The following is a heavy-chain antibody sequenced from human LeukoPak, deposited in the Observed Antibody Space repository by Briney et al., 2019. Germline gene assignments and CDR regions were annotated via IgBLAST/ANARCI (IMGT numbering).Heavy chain of an antibody. V-gene: IGHV3-48*03. Sequence: GGSLRLSCAASGFTFSSYEMNWVRQAPGKGLEWVSYISSSGSTIYYADSVKGRFTISRDNAKNSLYLQMNSLSAEDTAVYYCAKPARTDYTDYWGQGALVTVSS. D-gene: IGHD1-14*01. J-gene: IGHJ4*02. CDR3: AKPARTDYTDY. CDR1: GFTFSSYE. CDR2: ISSSGSTI.